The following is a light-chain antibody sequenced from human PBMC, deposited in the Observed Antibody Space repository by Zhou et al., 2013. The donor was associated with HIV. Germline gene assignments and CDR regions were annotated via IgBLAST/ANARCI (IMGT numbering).Light chain of an antibody. CDR2: AAS. Sequence: DVQMTQSPSILSASVGDRVTIVCRASQSIFSWLAWYQQKPGKAPKVLLYAASTLQSGVPSRFSGSGSGTEFTLTISSLQPDDSATYYCQQYSTHPITFGQGTRLEI. CDR3: QQYSTHPIT. CDR1: QSIFSW. J-gene: IGKJ5*01. V-gene: IGKV1-5*02.